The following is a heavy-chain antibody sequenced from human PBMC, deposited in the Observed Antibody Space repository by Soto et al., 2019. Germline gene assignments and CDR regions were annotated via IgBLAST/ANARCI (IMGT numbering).Heavy chain of an antibody. CDR3: AANWNFGLNF. V-gene: IGHV3-11*03. J-gene: IGHJ4*02. CDR2: ISSSLGHT. CDR1: GFDLSDFH. Sequence: PGGSLRLSCAGSGFDLSDFHISWVRQAPGKGLEWISYISSSLGHTDYADSVKGRFTISRDNAKSSVFLEMSDLRSDDTAVYYCAANWNFGLNFWGQGTLVTVSS. D-gene: IGHD1-1*01.